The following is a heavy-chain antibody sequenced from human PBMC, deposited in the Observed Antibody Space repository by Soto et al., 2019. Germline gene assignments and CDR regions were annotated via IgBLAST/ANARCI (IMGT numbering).Heavy chain of an antibody. J-gene: IGHJ6*02. CDR2: IDPSDSST. CDR3: ARHLDCSGGSCYLDYYYGMDV. CDR1: GYSFTSYW. Sequence: GASLKISCKGSGYSFTSYWISWVRQMPGKGLEWMGRIDPSDSSTNYSPSFQGHVTISADKSLSTAYLQWSSLKASDTAMYYCARHLDCSGGSCYLDYYYGMDVWGQVTTFTVAS. D-gene: IGHD2-15*01. V-gene: IGHV5-10-1*01.